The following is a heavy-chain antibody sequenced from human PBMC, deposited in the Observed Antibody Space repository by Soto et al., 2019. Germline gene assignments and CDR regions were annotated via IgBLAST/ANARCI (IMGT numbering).Heavy chain of an antibody. J-gene: IGHJ4*02. CDR3: AREYRDDILTGYYYLDY. CDR1: AGSISSGDYY. D-gene: IGHD3-9*01. V-gene: IGHV4-30-4*01. Sequence: PSETLSLTCTVSAGSISSGDYYWSWIRQPPGQGLEWIGYIYYSGSTYYNPSLKSRVTISVDTSKNQFSLKMSSVSAADTAVYYCAREYRDDILTGYYYLDYWGQGTLVTVSS. CDR2: IYYSGST.